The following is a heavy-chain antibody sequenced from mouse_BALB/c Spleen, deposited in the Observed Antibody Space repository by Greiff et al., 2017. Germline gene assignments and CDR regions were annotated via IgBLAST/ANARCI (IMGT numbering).Heavy chain of an antibody. Sequence: QVQLKESGPGLVAPSQSLSITCTVSGFSFTGYGVNWVRQPPGTGLEWLGMIWGDGSTDYNSALKSRLSISKDNSKSQVFLKMNSLQTDDTARYYCARVWRGFFDYGGQGTTLTVAS. J-gene: IGHJ2*01. CDR3: ARVWRGFFDY. CDR1: GFSFTGYG. CDR2: IWGDGST. V-gene: IGHV2-6-7*01. D-gene: IGHD1-1*02.